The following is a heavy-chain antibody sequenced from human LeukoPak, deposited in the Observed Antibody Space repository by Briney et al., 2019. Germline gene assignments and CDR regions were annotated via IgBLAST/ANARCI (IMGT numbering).Heavy chain of an antibody. CDR2: IYTSGST. J-gene: IGHJ3*02. D-gene: IGHD3-22*01. Sequence: SETLSLTCTVSGNSISSGDNYWSWIRQPAGKGLEWIGRIYTSGSTNYNPSLKSRVTISVDTSKNQFSLKLSSVTAADTAVYYCARGRLVVVSYPRGAFDIWGQGTMVTVSS. CDR3: ARGRLVVVSYPRGAFDI. CDR1: GNSISSGDNY. V-gene: IGHV4-61*02.